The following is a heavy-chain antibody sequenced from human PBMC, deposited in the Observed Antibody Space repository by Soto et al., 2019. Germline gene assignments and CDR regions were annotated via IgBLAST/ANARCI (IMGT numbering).Heavy chain of an antibody. V-gene: IGHV5-51*01. CDR1: GYSFTSYW. Sequence: LGESLKISCKGSGYSFTSYWIGWVRQMPGKGLEWMGIIYPGDSDTRYSPSFQGQVTISADKSISTAYLQWSSLKASDTAMYYCARLTQSHYSPGVVQYWGQGTLVTVSS. CDR3: ARLTQSHYSPGVVQY. D-gene: IGHD3-3*01. CDR2: IYPGDSDT. J-gene: IGHJ1*01.